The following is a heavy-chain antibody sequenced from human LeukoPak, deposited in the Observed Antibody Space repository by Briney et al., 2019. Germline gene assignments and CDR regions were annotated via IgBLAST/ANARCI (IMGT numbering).Heavy chain of an antibody. V-gene: IGHV4-30-2*03. Sequence: SQTLSLTCAVSGGSISSGGYSWSWIRQPPGKGLEWTGYIYYSGSTYYNPSLKSRVTISVDTSKNQFSLKLSSVTAADTAVYYCAASSSTSYLWDYGMDVWGQGTTVTVSS. J-gene: IGHJ6*02. D-gene: IGHD2-2*01. CDR3: AASSSTSYLWDYGMDV. CDR1: GGSISSGGYS. CDR2: IYYSGST.